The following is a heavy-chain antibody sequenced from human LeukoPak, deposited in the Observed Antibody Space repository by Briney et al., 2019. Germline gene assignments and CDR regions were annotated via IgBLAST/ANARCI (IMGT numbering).Heavy chain of an antibody. Sequence: GESLKISRKGSGYSFTSYWISWVRQMPGKGLEWMGRIDPSDSYTNYSPSFQGHVTISADKSISTAYLQWSSLKASDTAMYYCAAREIRETGNDYWGQGTLVTVSS. CDR1: GYSFTSYW. CDR3: AAREIRETGNDY. V-gene: IGHV5-10-1*01. CDR2: IDPSDSYT. J-gene: IGHJ4*02. D-gene: IGHD1-14*01.